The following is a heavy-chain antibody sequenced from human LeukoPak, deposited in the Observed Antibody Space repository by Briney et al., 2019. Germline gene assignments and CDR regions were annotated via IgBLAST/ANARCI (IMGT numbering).Heavy chain of an antibody. CDR3: AGRTTLSYYYYYYMDV. Sequence: GGSLRLSCAASGFTFSSYEMNWVRPPPGKGLEWVSYISSSGSTIYYADSVKGRFTISRDNAKNSLYLQMNSLRAEDTAVYYCAGRTTLSYYYYYYMDVWGKGTTVTISS. D-gene: IGHD1-1*01. CDR2: ISSSGSTI. V-gene: IGHV3-48*03. CDR1: GFTFSSYE. J-gene: IGHJ6*03.